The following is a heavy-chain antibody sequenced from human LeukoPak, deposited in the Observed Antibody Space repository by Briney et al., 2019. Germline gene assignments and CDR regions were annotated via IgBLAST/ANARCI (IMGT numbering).Heavy chain of an antibody. V-gene: IGHV4-38-2*02. J-gene: IGHJ1*01. D-gene: IGHD4-23*01. CDR2: IHHSGST. Sequence: SEALSLTCTVSGDSISTYYWSWIRQPPGKGLEWIGSIHHSGSTNYNPSLKSRVTISLDTSKNQFSLKLSSVTAADTAVYYCARAYGGNSQYFQHWGQGTLVTVSS. CDR3: ARAYGGNSQYFQH. CDR1: GDSISTYY.